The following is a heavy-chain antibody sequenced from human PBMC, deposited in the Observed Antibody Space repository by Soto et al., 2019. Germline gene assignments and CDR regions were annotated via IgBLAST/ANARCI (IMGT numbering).Heavy chain of an antibody. Sequence: ASVKVSCKTSGYAFPHYVINWVRQAPGHGLEWMGFSTHTGNTNYAQNFQGRVVLTTDTSTSTAYMEVTSLRSDDTAVYYCPGIDYWGQGTLVTVSS. CDR1: GYAFPHYV. V-gene: IGHV1-18*01. CDR3: PGIDY. CDR2: STHTGNT. J-gene: IGHJ4*02.